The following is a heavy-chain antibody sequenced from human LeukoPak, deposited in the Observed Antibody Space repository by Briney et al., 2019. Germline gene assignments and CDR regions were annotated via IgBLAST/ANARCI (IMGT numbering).Heavy chain of an antibody. J-gene: IGHJ6*02. V-gene: IGHV3-33*08. CDR1: GFTFSSYA. Sequence: GGSLRLSCAASGFTFSSYAMHWVRQAPGKGLEWVAVIWYDGSNKYYADSVKGRFTISRDNSKNTLYLQMNSLRAEDTAVYYCARDGSHYYYYYYGMDVWGQGTTVTVSS. CDR2: IWYDGSNK. CDR3: ARDGSHYYYYYYGMDV.